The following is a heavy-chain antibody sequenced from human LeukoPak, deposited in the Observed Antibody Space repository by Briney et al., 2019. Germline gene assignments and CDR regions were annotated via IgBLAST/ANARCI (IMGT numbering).Heavy chain of an antibody. CDR1: GYTSTGYY. V-gene: IGHV1-2*06. D-gene: IGHD2-21*01. CDR3: SHGGGTYGDV. J-gene: IGHJ3*01. CDR2: FDHYTGCA. Sequence: EASVKVSCKASGYTSTGYYLHWVLQAPGHELEWMGRFDHYTGCATYSKKFLRRVSVTRAKSVITAYMELRSLRSDDKAMYYCSHGGGTYGDVWGQGTMVTISS.